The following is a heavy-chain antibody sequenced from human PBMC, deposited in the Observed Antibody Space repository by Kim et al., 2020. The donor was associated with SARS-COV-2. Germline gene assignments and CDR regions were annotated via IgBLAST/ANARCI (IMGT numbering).Heavy chain of an antibody. Sequence: GGSLRLSCAASGFTFDDYGMSWVRQVPGKGLEWVYGIDGNGGRRGYADSVKGRFTISRDNAKNSLYLQMNTLRAEDTALYHCARGDCSINSCLFDYWGQGTLVTVSS. V-gene: IGHV3-20*01. J-gene: IGHJ4*02. CDR1: GFTFDDYG. CDR2: IDGNGGRR. CDR3: ARGDCSINSCLFDY. D-gene: IGHD2-2*01.